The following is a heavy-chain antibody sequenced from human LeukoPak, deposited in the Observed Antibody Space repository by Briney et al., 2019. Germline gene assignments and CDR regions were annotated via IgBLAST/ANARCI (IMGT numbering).Heavy chain of an antibody. Sequence: GGSLLLSCAASGFTFISYSMNWVRQAPGKGLEWVSSISSSSSYIYYADSVKGRFTISRDNAKNSLYLQMNSLRAEDTAVYYCARDVRAVAGLLDYWGQGTLVTVSS. V-gene: IGHV3-21*01. D-gene: IGHD6-19*01. CDR3: ARDVRAVAGLLDY. J-gene: IGHJ4*02. CDR1: GFTFISYS. CDR2: ISSSSSYI.